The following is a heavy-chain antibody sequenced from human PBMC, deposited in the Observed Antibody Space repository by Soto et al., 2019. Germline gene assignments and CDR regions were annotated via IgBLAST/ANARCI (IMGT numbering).Heavy chain of an antibody. CDR1: GGSFSGYY. CDR2: INHSGST. J-gene: IGHJ4*02. CDR3: AKGNRLFDY. D-gene: IGHD6-19*01. V-gene: IGHV4-34*01. Sequence: SETLSLTCAVYGGSFSGYYWSWIRQPPGKGLEWIGEINHSGSTNYNPSLKSRVTISVDTSKNTLYLQMNSLRAEDTAVYYCAKGNRLFDYWGQGTLVTVSS.